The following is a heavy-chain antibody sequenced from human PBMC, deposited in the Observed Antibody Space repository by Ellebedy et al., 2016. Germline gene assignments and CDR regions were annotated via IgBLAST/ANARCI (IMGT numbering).Heavy chain of an antibody. V-gene: IGHV3-15*01. CDR2: IKSKTDGGAA. CDR1: GFTFSNAW. J-gene: IGHJ5*02. Sequence: GGSLRLSCAASGFTFSNAWMNWVRQAPGKGLEWVGRIKSKTDGGAADYAAPVKGRFTISRDDSKNTLYLQMNSPKTEDTAVYFCTTVYRYNYDSAWGQGTLVTVSS. CDR3: TTVYRYNYDSA. D-gene: IGHD5-18*01.